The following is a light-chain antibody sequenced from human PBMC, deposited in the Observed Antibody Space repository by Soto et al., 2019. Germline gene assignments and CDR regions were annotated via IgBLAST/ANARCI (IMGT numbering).Light chain of an antibody. V-gene: IGKV1-5*01. CDR2: DAS. Sequence: DIQMTQSPSTLSASVGDRVTITCRASQSISSWLAWYQQKPGKAPKLLIYDASSLESGVPSRFSGSGSGTEFTLTISSLQPDDFATYYCRQYNSYSRTVGQGTKVDSK. J-gene: IGKJ1*01. CDR1: QSISSW. CDR3: RQYNSYSRT.